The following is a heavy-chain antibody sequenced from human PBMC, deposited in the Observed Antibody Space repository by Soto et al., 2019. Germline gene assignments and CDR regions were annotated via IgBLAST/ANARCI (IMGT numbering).Heavy chain of an antibody. CDR1: GFTLNAFW. CDR3: VRIVWPRPGPDY. CDR2: IKQDGSDK. Sequence: EVQLVESGGGLVQPGGSLRLSCTASGFTLNAFWMGWVRQTPGKGLDWVANIKQDGSDKYYMDSVKGRFTISRDNAKNSLYLQMNSLGAEDTAVYYCVRIVWPRPGPDYWGQGTLVTVSS. J-gene: IGHJ4*02. V-gene: IGHV3-7*01. D-gene: IGHD2-21*01.